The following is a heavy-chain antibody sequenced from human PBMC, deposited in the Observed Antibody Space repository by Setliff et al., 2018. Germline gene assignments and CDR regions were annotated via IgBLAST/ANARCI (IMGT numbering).Heavy chain of an antibody. CDR2: ISAYDGNT. Sequence: ASVKVSCKASGYTFTNYGITWVRQAPGQGLEWMGWISAYDGNTKFAQNIQGRVTLTTDTPTSTAYMELRSLRSEDTAVYYCARFLDPRDGYQNSPGFDFWGQGALVTVSS. CDR3: ARFLDPRDGYQNSPGFDF. J-gene: IGHJ4*02. D-gene: IGHD2-21*01. CDR1: GYTFTNYG. V-gene: IGHV1-18*01.